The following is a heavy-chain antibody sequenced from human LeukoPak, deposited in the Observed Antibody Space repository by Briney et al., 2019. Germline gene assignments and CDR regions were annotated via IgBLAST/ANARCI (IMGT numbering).Heavy chain of an antibody. CDR1: GFTFSNYW. CDR3: ARRYFDY. J-gene: IGHJ4*02. Sequence: GGSLRLSCVASGFTFSNYWMQWVRQAPGKGLEWVANIKQDGGEKYYVDSVKGRFTNFRDNAKDSLYLQMNSLRAEDTAVYYCARRYFDYWGQGTLVTVSS. CDR2: IKQDGGEK. V-gene: IGHV3-7*03.